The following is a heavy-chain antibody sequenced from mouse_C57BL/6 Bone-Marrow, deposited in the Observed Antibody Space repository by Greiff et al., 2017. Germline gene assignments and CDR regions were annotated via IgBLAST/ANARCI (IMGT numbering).Heavy chain of an antibody. CDR1: GYTFTDYY. V-gene: IGHV1-26*01. CDR3: AGDGIDY. D-gene: IGHD1-2*01. Sequence: EVQLQQSGPELVKPGASVKISCKASGYTFTDYYMNWVKQSHGKSLEWIGDINPNNGGTSYNQKFKGKATLTVDKSSSTAYMELRSLTSEDSAVYYCAGDGIDYWGQGTTLTVSS. J-gene: IGHJ2*01. CDR2: INPNNGGT.